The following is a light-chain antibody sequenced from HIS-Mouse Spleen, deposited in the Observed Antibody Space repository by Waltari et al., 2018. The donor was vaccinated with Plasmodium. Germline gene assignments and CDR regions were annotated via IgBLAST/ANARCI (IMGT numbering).Light chain of an antibody. Sequence: QSALTQPASVSGSPGQSITISCPGTSSYVGGYNYVSCYQQHPGKAPQLMIYDGSNRPSGVSNRFSCSKSGNTASLTISGLQAEDEADYYCSSYTSSSTLNYVFGTGTKVTVL. CDR2: DGS. CDR3: SSYTSSSTLNYV. J-gene: IGLJ1*01. V-gene: IGLV2-14*03. CDR1: SSYVGGYNY.